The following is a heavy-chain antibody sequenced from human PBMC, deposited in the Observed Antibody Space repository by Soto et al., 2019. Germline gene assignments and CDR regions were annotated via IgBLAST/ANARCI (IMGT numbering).Heavy chain of an antibody. D-gene: IGHD2-2*01. CDR3: ADIGYCSSTSCRGGAFDI. CDR2: IIPIFGTA. Sequence: GASVKVSCKASGGTLSSYAISWVRQAPGQGLEWMGGIIPIFGTANYAQKFQGRVTITADESTSTAYMELSSLRSEDTAVYYCADIGYCSSTSCRGGAFDIWGQGTMVTVSS. CDR1: GGTLSSYA. V-gene: IGHV1-69*13. J-gene: IGHJ3*02.